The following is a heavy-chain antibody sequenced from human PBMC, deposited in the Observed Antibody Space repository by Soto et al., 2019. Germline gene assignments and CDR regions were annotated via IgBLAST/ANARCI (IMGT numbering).Heavy chain of an antibody. CDR1: GFTFSGYW. CDR3: ARATYSNAWYRFDL. Sequence: QLVESGGGLVQPGGSLRLSCEASGFTFSGYWMSWVRQAPGKGLGWVADIKHDGSVQYYVDSVKGRFTISRDNATKLLYLQMNGLRAEDTALYYCARATYSNAWYRFDLWVQGTLVTVSS. J-gene: IGHJ4*02. D-gene: IGHD4-4*01. CDR2: IKHDGSVQ. V-gene: IGHV3-7*03.